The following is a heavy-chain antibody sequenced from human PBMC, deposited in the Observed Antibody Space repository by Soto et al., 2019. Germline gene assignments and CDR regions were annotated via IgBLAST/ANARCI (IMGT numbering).Heavy chain of an antibody. CDR2: INPSGGST. Sequence: GVSVKVSCKASGYTFTSYYIHWVRQAPGQGLEWMGIINPSGGSTSYAQKFQGRVTMTRDTSTSTVYMEVSGLRSEDTAVYYCARDQEPSTLYYDYYYMDVWGKGTTVTVSS. J-gene: IGHJ6*03. CDR1: GYTFTSYY. CDR3: ARDQEPSTLYYDYYYMDV. V-gene: IGHV1-46*03.